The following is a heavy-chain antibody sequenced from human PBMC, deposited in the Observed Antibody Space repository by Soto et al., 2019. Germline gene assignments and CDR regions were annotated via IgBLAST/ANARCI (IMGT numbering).Heavy chain of an antibody. Sequence: QVQLVESGGGVVQPGRSLRLSCAASGFTFSSYAMHWVRQAPGKGLEWVAVISYDGSNKYYADSVKGRFTISRDNSKNWLELEMNSLRAEETAVYYCARNCYYDYGMDVWGQGTTVTVSS. V-gene: IGHV3-30-3*01. CDR3: ARNCYYDYGMDV. CDR2: ISYDGSNK. CDR1: GFTFSSYA. J-gene: IGHJ6*02.